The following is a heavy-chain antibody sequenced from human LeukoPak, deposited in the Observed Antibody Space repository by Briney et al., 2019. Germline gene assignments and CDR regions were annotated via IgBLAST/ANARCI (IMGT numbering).Heavy chain of an antibody. CDR1: GGSFSGYY. V-gene: IGHV4-34*01. CDR3: ASLYCSSTSCWDY. D-gene: IGHD2-2*01. Sequence: SETLCLTCAVYGGSFSGYYWSWIRQPPGKGLEWIGEINHSGGTNYNPSLKSRVTISVDTSKNQFSLKLSSVTAADMAVYYCASLYCSSTSCWDYWGQGTLVTVSS. CDR2: INHSGGT. J-gene: IGHJ4*02.